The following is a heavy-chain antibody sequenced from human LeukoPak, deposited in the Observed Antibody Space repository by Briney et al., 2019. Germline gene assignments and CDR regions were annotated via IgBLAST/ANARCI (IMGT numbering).Heavy chain of an antibody. V-gene: IGHV3-7*01. Sequence: PGGSLRLSCAASGFTFSSYWMSWVRQAPGKGLEWVANIKEDGSEKYYVDSVKGRFTISRDNAKNSLYLQMNSLRAEDTAVYYCAKHCDFWSGYGSNWFDPWGQGILVTVSS. J-gene: IGHJ5*02. CDR3: AKHCDFWSGYGSNWFDP. D-gene: IGHD3-3*01. CDR1: GFTFSSYW. CDR2: IKEDGSEK.